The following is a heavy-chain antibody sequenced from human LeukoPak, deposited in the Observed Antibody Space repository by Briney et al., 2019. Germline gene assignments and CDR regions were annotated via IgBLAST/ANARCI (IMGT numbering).Heavy chain of an antibody. CDR3: AKRLNMLRHFDY. D-gene: IGHD1-1*01. CDR1: GYTFTSYY. Sequence: ASVKVSCKASGYTFTSYYMHWVRQAPGQGLEWMGIINPSGGSTSYAQKFQGRVTMTRDTSTSTVYMELSSLRSEDTAVYYCAKRLNMLRHFDYWGQGTLVTVSS. V-gene: IGHV1-46*01. J-gene: IGHJ4*02. CDR2: INPSGGST.